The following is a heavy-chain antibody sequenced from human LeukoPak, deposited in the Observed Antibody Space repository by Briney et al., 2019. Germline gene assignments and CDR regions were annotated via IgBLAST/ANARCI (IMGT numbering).Heavy chain of an antibody. CDR2: ISSSGSTI. J-gene: IGHJ4*02. CDR3: AKSRLDYDFWSGYYTFDY. D-gene: IGHD3-3*01. CDR1: GFTFSDYY. Sequence: GGSLRLSCAASGFTFSDYYMSWIRQAPGKGLEWVSYISSSGSTIYYADSVKGRFTISGDNSKNTLYLQMNSLRAEDTAVYYCAKSRLDYDFWSGYYTFDYWGQGTLVTVSS. V-gene: IGHV3-11*01.